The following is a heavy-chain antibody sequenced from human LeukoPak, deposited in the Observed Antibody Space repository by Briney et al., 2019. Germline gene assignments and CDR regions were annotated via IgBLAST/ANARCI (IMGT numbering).Heavy chain of an antibody. CDR3: ARGLPNYYGMDV. J-gene: IGHJ6*02. CDR1: GFTFSDYY. CDR2: ISWNSGSI. V-gene: IGHV3-9*01. Sequence: SGGTLRLSCAASGFTFSDYYMSWIRQAPGKGLEWVSGISWNSGSIGYADSVKGRFTISRDNAKNTVYLQMNSLRTEDTAVYYCARGLPNYYGMDVWGQGTTVTVSS.